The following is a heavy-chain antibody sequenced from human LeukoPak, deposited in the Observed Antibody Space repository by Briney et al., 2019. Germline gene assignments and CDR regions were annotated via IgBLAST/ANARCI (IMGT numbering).Heavy chain of an antibody. CDR1: GGSFSGYY. CDR2: INHSGST. Sequence: PSETLSLTCAVYGGSFSGYYWSWIHQPPGKGLEWIGEINHSGSTNYNPSLKSRVTISVDTSKNQFSLKLSSVTAADTAVYYCARGPSTRRRYSSSWYAGGWFDPWGQGTLVTVSS. V-gene: IGHV4-34*01. CDR3: ARGPSTRRRYSSSWYAGGWFDP. J-gene: IGHJ5*02. D-gene: IGHD6-13*01.